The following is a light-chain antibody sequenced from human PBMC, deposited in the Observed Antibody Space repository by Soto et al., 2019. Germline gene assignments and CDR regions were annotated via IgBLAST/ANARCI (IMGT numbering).Light chain of an antibody. J-gene: IGKJ5*01. Sequence: DTVLRQSPGTLSLCPGERATLSCGASQSVNSSYIAWYQQKPGQAPRLLIYDASNRATGIPARFSGSGSGTDFTLTISSLEPEDFAVYYCQQRSNWPPTFGQGTRLEI. V-gene: IGKV3-11*01. CDR2: DAS. CDR3: QQRSNWPPT. CDR1: QSVNSSY.